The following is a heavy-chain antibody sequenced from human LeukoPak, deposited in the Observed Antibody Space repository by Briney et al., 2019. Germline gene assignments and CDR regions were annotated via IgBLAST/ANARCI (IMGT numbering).Heavy chain of an antibody. CDR1: GFTFSSYA. Sequence: GGSLRLSCAASGFTFSSYAMSWVRQAPGKGLEYVSAISSNGGSTYYADSVKGRFTISRDNSKNTLYLQMSSLRAEDTAVYYCVKAVGSSSTYYFDYWGQGTLVTVSS. CDR3: VKAVGSSSTYYFDY. CDR2: ISSNGGST. D-gene: IGHD6-6*01. V-gene: IGHV3-64D*06. J-gene: IGHJ4*02.